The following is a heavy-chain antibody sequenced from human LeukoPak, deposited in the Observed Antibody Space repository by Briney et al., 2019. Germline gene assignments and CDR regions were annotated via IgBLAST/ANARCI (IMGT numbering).Heavy chain of an antibody. D-gene: IGHD2-15*01. V-gene: IGHV3-53*01. CDR2: IYSGGST. CDR1: GVTVSSNY. CDR3: ARDPWSPYYFAY. Sequence: PGGSLRLSCAASGVTVSSNYMSWVRQAPGKGLEWVSVIYSGGSTYYADSVKGRFTISRDNSKNTLYLQTNSLRAEDTAVYYCARDPWSPYYFAYWGQGTLVTVSS. J-gene: IGHJ4*02.